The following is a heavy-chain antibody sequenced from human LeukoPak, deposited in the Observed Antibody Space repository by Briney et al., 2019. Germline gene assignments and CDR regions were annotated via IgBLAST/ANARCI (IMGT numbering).Heavy chain of an antibody. CDR1: GGTFSSYA. CDR2: IIPILGIA. V-gene: IGHV1-69*04. CDR3: AREPPGQLVLFDY. D-gene: IGHD6-13*01. Sequence: SVKVSCKASGGTFSSYAISWVRQAPGQGLEWMGRIIPILGIANYAQKLQGRVTMTTDTSTSTAYMELRSLRSDDTAVYYCAREPPGQLVLFDYWGQGTLVTVSS. J-gene: IGHJ4*02.